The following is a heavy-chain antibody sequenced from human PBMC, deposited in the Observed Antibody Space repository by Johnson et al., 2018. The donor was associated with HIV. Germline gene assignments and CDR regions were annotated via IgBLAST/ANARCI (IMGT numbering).Heavy chain of an antibody. V-gene: IGHV3-20*04. CDR1: GFTFDDYG. CDR2: INWNGGST. CDR3: ARDRGNYDDAFDI. J-gene: IGHJ3*02. Sequence: VQLVESGGGVVQPGRSLRLSCAASGFTFDDYGMNWVRQAPGKGLEWVSGINWNGGSTGYADSVKGRFTISRDNAKNSLYLQMNSLRAEDTAVYYCARDRGNYDDAFDIWGQGTMVTVSS. D-gene: IGHD1-7*01.